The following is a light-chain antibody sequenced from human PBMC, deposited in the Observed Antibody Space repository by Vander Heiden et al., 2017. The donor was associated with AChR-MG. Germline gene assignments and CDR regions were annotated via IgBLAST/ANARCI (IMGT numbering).Light chain of an antibody. CDR1: QSFSNC. Sequence: DIQMTQSPSTLSASVGDRVTITCRASQSFSNCLAWYQQKPGKAPNLLIYKPSTLGSGVPSRFSGSGSGTEFTLTISSLQPDDFATYYCQHYNSYSQGRSAKGPRTFGQGTKVEIK. CDR2: KPS. CDR3: QHYNSYSQGRSAKGPRT. J-gene: IGKJ1*01. V-gene: IGKV1-5*03.